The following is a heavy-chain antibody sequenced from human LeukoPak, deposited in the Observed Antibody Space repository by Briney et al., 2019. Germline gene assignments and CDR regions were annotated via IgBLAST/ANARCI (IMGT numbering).Heavy chain of an antibody. Sequence: GGSLRLSRAASAFSFSTCAMSWVRQAPGKDMEWVSTINGGGGATYYADSVKGRFTVSRDNSKNRLFLQMNSLRAEDTAIYYCAKHVPVGGAPPGWIDYGGRGPLVPVSS. J-gene: IGHJ4*02. CDR3: AKHVPVGGAPPGWIDY. D-gene: IGHD6-19*01. CDR2: INGGGGAT. CDR1: AFSFSTCA. V-gene: IGHV3-23*01.